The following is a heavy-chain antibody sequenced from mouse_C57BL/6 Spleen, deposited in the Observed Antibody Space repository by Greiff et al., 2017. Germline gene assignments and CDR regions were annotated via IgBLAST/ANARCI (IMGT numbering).Heavy chain of an antibody. Sequence: QVQLQQPGAELVKPGASVKLSCKASGYTFTSYWMQWVKQRPGQGLEWIGEIDPSDSYTHSNQKFTGKATLTVDTSSSTADMQLSSLTSEDSAVDYCARTGTHFDDWGQGTTLTVSS. CDR3: ARTGTHFDD. CDR2: IDPSDSYT. J-gene: IGHJ2*01. CDR1: GYTFTSYW. V-gene: IGHV1-50*01. D-gene: IGHD4-1*01.